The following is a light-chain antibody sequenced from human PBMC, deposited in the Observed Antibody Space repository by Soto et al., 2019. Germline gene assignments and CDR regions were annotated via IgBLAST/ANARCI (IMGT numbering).Light chain of an antibody. V-gene: IGKV2-28*01. J-gene: IGKJ1*01. Sequence: DIVMTQSPLSLPVTPGEPASISCRSSQSLQHSNGYNYLDWYLQKPGQSPQLLIYLGSNRASGVPDRFSGSGSGTDFTLKISRVEAEDVGVYYCMQPLQSWTVGQGTKVEIK. CDR3: MQPLQSWT. CDR1: QSLQHSNGYNY. CDR2: LGS.